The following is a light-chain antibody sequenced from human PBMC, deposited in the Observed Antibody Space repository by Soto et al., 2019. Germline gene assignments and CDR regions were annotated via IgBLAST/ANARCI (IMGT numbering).Light chain of an antibody. CDR3: QQYDSWRYT. CDR1: QSVSRT. V-gene: IGKV3-15*01. Sequence: EIVMTQSPASLSVSPGERATLSCRASQSVSRTLAWYQQKPGQAPRLLIYGASTRATGIPARFSGRGSGTGFTLTISSLQSEDFAVYYCQQYDSWRYTFGQGTKVDIK. J-gene: IGKJ2*01. CDR2: GAS.